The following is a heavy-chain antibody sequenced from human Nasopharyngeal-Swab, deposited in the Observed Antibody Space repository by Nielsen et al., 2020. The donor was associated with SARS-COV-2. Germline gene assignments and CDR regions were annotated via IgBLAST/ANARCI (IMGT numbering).Heavy chain of an antibody. Sequence: SETLSLTCTVSGGSISSYYWSWIRQPAGKGLEWIGRIYTSGSTNYNPSLKSRVTMSVDTSKNQLSLKLSSLTAADTAVYYCAKDSSSWYPNAPFDYWGQGTLVTVSS. CDR2: IYTSGST. J-gene: IGHJ4*02. V-gene: IGHV4-4*07. CDR1: GGSISSYY. CDR3: AKDSSSWYPNAPFDY. D-gene: IGHD6-13*01.